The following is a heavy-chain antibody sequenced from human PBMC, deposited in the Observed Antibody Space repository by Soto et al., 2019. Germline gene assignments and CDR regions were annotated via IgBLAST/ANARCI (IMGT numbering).Heavy chain of an antibody. V-gene: IGHV3-23*01. CDR1: GFTFSSYA. J-gene: IGHJ4*02. CDR2: ISGSGGST. CDR3: AGFYGSGPGYYFDY. D-gene: IGHD3-10*01. Sequence: PGGSLRLSCAGSGFTFSSYAMSWVRQAPGKGLEWVSAISGSGGSTYYADSVKGRFTISRDNSKNTLYLQMNSLRAEDTAVYYCAGFYGSGPGYYFDYWGQGTLVTVSS.